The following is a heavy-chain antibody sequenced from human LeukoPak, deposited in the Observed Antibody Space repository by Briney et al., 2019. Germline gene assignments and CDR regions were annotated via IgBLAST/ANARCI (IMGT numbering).Heavy chain of an antibody. CDR1: GGSISSSSYY. CDR2: IYYSGST. CDR3: ARDNGDQAAAGFDY. V-gene: IGHV4-39*07. D-gene: IGHD6-13*01. J-gene: IGHJ4*02. Sequence: SETLSLTCTVSGGSISSSSYYWGWIRQPPGKGLEWIGSIYYSGSTYYNPSLKSRVTISVDTSKNQFSLKLSSVTAADTAVYYCARDNGDQAAAGFDYWGQGTLVTVSS.